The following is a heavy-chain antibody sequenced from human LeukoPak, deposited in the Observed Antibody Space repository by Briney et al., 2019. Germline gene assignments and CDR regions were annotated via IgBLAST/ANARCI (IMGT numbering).Heavy chain of an antibody. CDR2: IYSGGST. D-gene: IGHD5-12*01. J-gene: IGHJ5*02. CDR3: ARTPLGRWLQTFDP. V-gene: IGHV3-53*04. CDR1: GFTFSSYG. Sequence: PGRSLRLSCAASGFTFSSYGMHWVRQAPGKGLEWVSVIYSGGSTYYADSVKGRFTISRHNSKNTLYLQMNSLRAEDTAVYYCARTPLGRWLQTFDPWGQGTLVTVSS.